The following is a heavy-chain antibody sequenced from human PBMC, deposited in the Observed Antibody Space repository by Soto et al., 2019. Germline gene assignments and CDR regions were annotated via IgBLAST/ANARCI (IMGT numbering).Heavy chain of an antibody. V-gene: IGHV1-18*01. CDR1: GYIFTTHG. J-gene: IGHJ5*02. D-gene: IGHD2-15*01. Sequence: QVQLVQSGAEVKKPGASVKVSCKASGYIFTTHGISWVRQAPGQGLEWMGWVSGDNGLTNYAQSLQGRVTLTTDTSTNTAYMELRSLRSDDTAVYYCARDLGYCRSGTCYREWFDPWGQGTLVTVSS. CDR2: VSGDNGLT. CDR3: ARDLGYCRSGTCYREWFDP.